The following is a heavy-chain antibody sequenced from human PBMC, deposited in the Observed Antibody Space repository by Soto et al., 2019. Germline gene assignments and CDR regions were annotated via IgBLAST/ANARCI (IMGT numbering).Heavy chain of an antibody. Sequence: PGGSLRLSCSASGFTFSSYSIHWVRQAPGKGLEYVSAISSNGVSTYYADSVKGRFTISRDNSKNTLYLQMSSLRAEDTAVYYCVKGPGVPRYSRSWNYWGQGTLVTVSS. J-gene: IGHJ4*02. D-gene: IGHD6-13*01. CDR2: ISSNGVST. CDR3: VKGPGVPRYSRSWNY. V-gene: IGHV3-64D*06. CDR1: GFTFSSYS.